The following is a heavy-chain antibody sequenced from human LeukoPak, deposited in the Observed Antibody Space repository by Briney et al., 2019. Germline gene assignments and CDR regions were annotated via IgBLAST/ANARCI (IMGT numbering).Heavy chain of an antibody. D-gene: IGHD2-15*01. CDR2: ISGSGGST. J-gene: IGHJ4*02. CDR1: GFTFSSYA. CDR3: AKASLGYCSGARCYHFDN. V-gene: IGHV3-23*01. Sequence: GGSLRLSCAASGFTFSSYAMSWVRQAPGKGLEWVSAISGSGGSTYYADSVKGRFTISRDNSKNTLYLQMNSLRAEDTAIYYCAKASLGYCSGARCYHFDNWGQGTLVTVSS.